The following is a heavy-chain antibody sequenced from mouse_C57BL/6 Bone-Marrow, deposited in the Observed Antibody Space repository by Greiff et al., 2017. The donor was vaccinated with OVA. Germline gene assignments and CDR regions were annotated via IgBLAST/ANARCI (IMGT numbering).Heavy chain of an antibody. CDR3: ALIYYGNYGGVDY. CDR2: IYPGSGST. CDR1: GYTFTSYW. Sequence: QLQQPGAELVKPGASVKMSCKASGYTFTSYWITWVKQRPGQGLEWIGDIYPGSGSTNYNEKFKSKATLTVDTSSSTAYMQLSSLTSEDSAVYYCALIYYGNYGGVDYWGQGTSVTVSS. J-gene: IGHJ4*01. D-gene: IGHD2-1*01. V-gene: IGHV1-55*01.